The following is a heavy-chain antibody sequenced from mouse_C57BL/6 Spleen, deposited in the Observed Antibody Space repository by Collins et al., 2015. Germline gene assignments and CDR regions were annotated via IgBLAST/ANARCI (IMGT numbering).Heavy chain of an antibody. CDR3: ARVTTVVDPFAY. D-gene: IGHD1-1*01. CDR1: GYTFTNYG. CDR2: INTYTGEP. Sequence: QIQLVQSGPELKKPGETVKISCKASGYTFTNYGMNWVKQAPGKGLKWMGWINTYTGEPTYADDFKGRFAFSLETSASTAYLQINNLKNEDMATYFCARVTTVVDPFAYWGQGTLVTVSA. J-gene: IGHJ3*01. V-gene: IGHV9-1*02.